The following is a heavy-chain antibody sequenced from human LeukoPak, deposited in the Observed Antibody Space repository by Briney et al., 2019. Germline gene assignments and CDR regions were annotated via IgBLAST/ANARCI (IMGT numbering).Heavy chain of an antibody. CDR2: ISAYNGNT. J-gene: IGHJ3*02. CDR1: GYTFTSYG. V-gene: IGHV1-18*01. CDR3: ARDPVAVAVGDAFDI. Sequence: ASVTVSCKASGYTFTSYGISWVRQAPGQGLEWMGWISAYNGNTNYAQNLQGRVTMTTDTSTSTAYMELKNLRSDDTAVYYCARDPVAVAVGDAFDIWGQGTMVTVSS. D-gene: IGHD6-19*01.